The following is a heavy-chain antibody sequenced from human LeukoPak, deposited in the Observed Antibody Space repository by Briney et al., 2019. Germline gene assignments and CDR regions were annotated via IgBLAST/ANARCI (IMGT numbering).Heavy chain of an antibody. CDR2: ISGSGASK. CDR1: GFTFSSYA. J-gene: IGHJ4*02. V-gene: IGHV3-23*01. D-gene: IGHD7-27*01. Sequence: GGSLRLSCAASGFTFSSYAMGWVRQAPGKGLEWVSVISGSGASKFYSDSVKGRFTISRDTSKNTLYLQMNSLKVEDKAVYYCAKDSRIWGRRPYYFDYWGQGTLVTVSS. CDR3: AKDSRIWGRRPYYFDY.